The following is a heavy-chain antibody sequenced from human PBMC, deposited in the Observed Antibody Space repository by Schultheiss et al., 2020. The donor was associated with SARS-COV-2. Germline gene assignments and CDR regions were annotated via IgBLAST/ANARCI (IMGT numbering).Heavy chain of an antibody. CDR2: ISSSSSYT. D-gene: IGHD2-2*01. J-gene: IGHJ3*02. CDR1: GFTFSDYY. Sequence: GESLKISCAASGFTFSDYYMSWIRQAPGKGLEWVSYISSSSSYTNYADSVKGRFTISRDNAKNTLYLQMNSLRAEDTAVYYCARAYCSSTSCRRPDAFDIWGQGTVVTVSS. V-gene: IGHV3-11*06. CDR3: ARAYCSSTSCRRPDAFDI.